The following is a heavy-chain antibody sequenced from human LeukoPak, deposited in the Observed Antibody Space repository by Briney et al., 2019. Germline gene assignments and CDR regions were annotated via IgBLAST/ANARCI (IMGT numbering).Heavy chain of an antibody. CDR3: ADGYTTFLYYFDY. J-gene: IGHJ4*02. V-gene: IGHV4-39*01. CDR1: VGSITKSSSY. CDR2: ISYPGST. D-gene: IGHD2/OR15-2a*01. Sequence: KPSETLSLTCTLCVGSITKSSSYWGSIRQPPGNGLECIASISYPGSTFYNPSRRSRVTISVDTSKNQFSLRLSSVTAADTAVYYCADGYTTFLYYFDYWGRGTLVTVSS.